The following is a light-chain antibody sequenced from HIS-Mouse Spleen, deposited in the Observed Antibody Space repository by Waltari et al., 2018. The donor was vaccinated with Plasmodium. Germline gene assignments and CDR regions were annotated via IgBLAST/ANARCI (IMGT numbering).Light chain of an antibody. Sequence: SYELTQPPSVSVSPGQTASITCYGDKLGDKYACWYQQKPGQSPVLVIYQDSKRPSGNAERFSGSNSGNTATLTISGTQAMDEADYYCQAWDSSTVVFGGGTKLTVL. V-gene: IGLV3-1*01. CDR1: KLGDKY. CDR3: QAWDSSTVV. J-gene: IGLJ2*01. CDR2: QDS.